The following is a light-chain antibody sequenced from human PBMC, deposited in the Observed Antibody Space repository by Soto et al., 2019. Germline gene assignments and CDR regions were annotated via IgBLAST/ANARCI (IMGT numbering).Light chain of an antibody. CDR3: SSFTSSSSTLV. CDR1: SSDVGGYNY. Sequence: QSVLTQPASVSGSPGQSITISCTGTSSDVGGYNYVSWYQQHPGKAPKLMIYDVSNRHSGVSNRFSGSKSGNTASLTSSGLPAEDEADYYCSSFTSSSSTLVFGGGTKLTVL. J-gene: IGLJ2*01. V-gene: IGLV2-14*01. CDR2: DVS.